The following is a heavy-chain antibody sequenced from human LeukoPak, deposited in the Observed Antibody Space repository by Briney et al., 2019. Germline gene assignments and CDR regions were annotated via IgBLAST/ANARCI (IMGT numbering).Heavy chain of an antibody. Sequence: GAXVKVSXXASGYTFTSYAMHWVRQAPGQRLEWMGWINAGNGNTKYSQEFQGRVTITRDTSASTAYMELSSLRSEDMDVYYCARDNYYDSSGYYLFDYWGQGTLVTVSS. CDR3: ARDNYYDSSGYYLFDY. V-gene: IGHV1-3*03. D-gene: IGHD3-22*01. CDR2: INAGNGNT. J-gene: IGHJ4*02. CDR1: GYTFTSYA.